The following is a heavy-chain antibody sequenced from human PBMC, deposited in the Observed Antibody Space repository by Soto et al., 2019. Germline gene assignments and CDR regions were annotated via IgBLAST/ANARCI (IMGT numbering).Heavy chain of an antibody. CDR1: GFTFSDYG. CDR3: AKGLGDAYTGPYSNNWCDP. D-gene: IGHD2-15*01. V-gene: IGHV3-30*18. J-gene: IGHJ5*02. CDR2: VSYDGSKK. Sequence: QVQVVESGGGVVQPGRSLRLSCSVSGFTFSDYGMHWVRQAPGKGLEWVAVVSYDGSKKYYGDSVKGRFTISRDDSKNTRYLQMNSLRGGDRAVYYCAKGLGDAYTGPYSNNWCDPWGLGTLVTVSS.